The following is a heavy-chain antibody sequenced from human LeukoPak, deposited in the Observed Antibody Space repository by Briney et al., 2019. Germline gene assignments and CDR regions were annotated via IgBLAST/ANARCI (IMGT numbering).Heavy chain of an antibody. J-gene: IGHJ4*02. D-gene: IGHD6-19*01. CDR3: ARGYSSGWYEV. CDR1: GFSFNSYA. CDR2: IYSGGST. Sequence: GGSLRLSCAASGFSFNSYAMSWVRQAPGKGLEWVSVIYSGGSTYYADSVKGRFTISRDNSKNTLYLQMNSLRAEDTAVYYCARGYSSGWYEVWGQGTLVTVSS. V-gene: IGHV3-66*01.